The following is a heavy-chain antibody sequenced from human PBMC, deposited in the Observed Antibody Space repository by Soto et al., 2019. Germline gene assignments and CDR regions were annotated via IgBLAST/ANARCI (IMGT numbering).Heavy chain of an antibody. CDR1: GVSISSVDYY. V-gene: IGHV4-31*03. J-gene: IGHJ5*02. CDR2: IYHRGTT. Sequence: QVQLQESGPGLVKPSQTLSLTCTVSGVSISSVDYYWSWIRQHPGKGLEWIGYIYHRGTTYYNPSLKSRITTSIDTSKNQFSLKLSSVTAADTAVYYCAKPADIAVDWFDPWGQGTLVTVSS. D-gene: IGHD6-13*01. CDR3: AKPADIAVDWFDP.